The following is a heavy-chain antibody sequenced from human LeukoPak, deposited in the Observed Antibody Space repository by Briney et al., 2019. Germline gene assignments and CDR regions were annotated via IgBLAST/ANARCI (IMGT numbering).Heavy chain of an antibody. D-gene: IGHD6-13*01. Sequence: SETLSLTCAVYGGSFSGYYWSWIRQPPGKGLEWIGEINHSGSTNYNASLKSRVTISVDTSKNQFSLRLSSVTAADTAVYYCARWRDYRSCIAAAGTNGSGCHAGNYWGQGTLVTVSS. V-gene: IGHV4-34*01. CDR2: INHSGST. J-gene: IGHJ4*02. CDR1: GGSFSGYY. CDR3: ARWRDYRSCIAAAGTNGSGCHAGNY.